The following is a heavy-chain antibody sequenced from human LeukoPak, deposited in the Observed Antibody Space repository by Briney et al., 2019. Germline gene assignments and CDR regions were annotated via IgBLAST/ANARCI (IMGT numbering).Heavy chain of an antibody. CDR2: ISSSSSYI. J-gene: IGHJ4*02. Sequence: PGGSLRLSCAASGFTFSTYSMNWVRQAPGKGLEWVSSISSSSSYIYYADSVKGRFTISRDNAKNSLYLQMNSLRAEDTAVYYCARERYYYDSSGYLANTPQPGGFDYWGQGTLVTVSS. D-gene: IGHD3-22*01. CDR1: GFTFSTYS. CDR3: ARERYYYDSSGYLANTPQPGGFDY. V-gene: IGHV3-21*01.